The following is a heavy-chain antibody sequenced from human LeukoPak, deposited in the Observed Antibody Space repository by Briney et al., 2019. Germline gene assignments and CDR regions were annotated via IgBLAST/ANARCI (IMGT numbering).Heavy chain of an antibody. CDR1: GFSFSSCA. D-gene: IGHD2-2*01. Sequence: GRSLRLSCAASGFSFSSCAMHWVRQAPGKGLEWVALISYDGNDKYYADSVKGRFTISRDNSKNTLYLQMNSLRPEDTALYYCAKSGYCSSISCPIDCWGQGTLVTVSS. CDR3: AKSGYCSSISCPIDC. V-gene: IGHV3-30*18. J-gene: IGHJ4*02. CDR2: ISYDGNDK.